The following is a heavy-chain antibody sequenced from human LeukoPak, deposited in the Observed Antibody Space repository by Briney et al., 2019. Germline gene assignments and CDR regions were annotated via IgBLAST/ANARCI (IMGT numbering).Heavy chain of an antibody. J-gene: IGHJ3*02. V-gene: IGHV3-48*01. CDR3: AKAGGGMAAMRTLGTFDI. D-gene: IGHD5-24*01. CDR1: VFTFSRYR. CDR2: MNSSDTTI. Sequence: PGGSLRLSCAASVFTFSRYRMNWVRQAPGKGLEWVLYMNSSDTTIYYADSVKGRFTISRDNSKNTLYLQMNSLRAEDTAVYYCAKAGGGMAAMRTLGTFDIWGQGTMVTVSS.